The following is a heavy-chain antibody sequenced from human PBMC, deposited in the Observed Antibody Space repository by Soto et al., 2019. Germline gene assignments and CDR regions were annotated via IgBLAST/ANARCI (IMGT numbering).Heavy chain of an antibody. D-gene: IGHD2-21*02. CDR1: GGSFSSY. Sequence: GASVKVSCKASGGSFSSYMHWVRQAPGQGLEWMGIINPSGGSTSYAQKFQGRVTMTRDTSTSTVYMELSSLRSEDTAVYYCATHMVTGGAFDIWGQGTMVTVSS. CDR2: INPSGGST. CDR3: ATHMVTGGAFDI. J-gene: IGHJ3*02. V-gene: IGHV1-46*01.